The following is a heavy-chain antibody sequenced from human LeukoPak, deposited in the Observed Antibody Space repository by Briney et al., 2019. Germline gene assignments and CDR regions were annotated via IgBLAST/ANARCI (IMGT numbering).Heavy chain of an antibody. CDR2: ISSDGGNT. Sequence: GGSLRLSCSASGITFSYSTLHWVRQAPGKGLEYVSGISSDGGNTYYADSVKGRFTISRDNSKNTLYPQMSSLRPVDTAMYYCAKGGGSGWPYFDFWGQGTLLTVSS. D-gene: IGHD6-19*01. V-gene: IGHV3-64D*09. J-gene: IGHJ4*02. CDR3: AKGGGSGWPYFDF. CDR1: GITFSYST.